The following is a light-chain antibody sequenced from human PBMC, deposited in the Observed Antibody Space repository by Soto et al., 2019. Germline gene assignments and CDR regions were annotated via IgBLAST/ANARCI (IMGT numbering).Light chain of an antibody. V-gene: IGLV2-14*01. Sequence: QSVLTQPSSVSGSPGQSITISCTGTSSDVGGYNYVSWYQQHPGKAPKLMIYEFSNRPSGASNRFSGSKSGNTASLTISGLQAEDEADYYCSSYTSSSTLVFGGGTKLTVL. CDR1: SSDVGGYNY. CDR3: SSYTSSSTLV. J-gene: IGLJ2*01. CDR2: EFS.